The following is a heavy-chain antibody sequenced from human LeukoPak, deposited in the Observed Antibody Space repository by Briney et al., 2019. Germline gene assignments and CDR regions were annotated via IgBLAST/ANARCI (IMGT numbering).Heavy chain of an antibody. V-gene: IGHV3-7*01. CDR1: GFTFSSTW. CDR3: ARDGEVPAAIGFDH. Sequence: GGSLRLSCAASGFTFSSTWMSWVRQAPGKGLEWVANINQDGGEKYYVDSVKGRFTISRDNAKNSLYLQMNSLRAEDTAVYYCARDGEVPAAIGFDHWGQGTLVTVSS. J-gene: IGHJ4*02. D-gene: IGHD2-2*02. CDR2: INQDGGEK.